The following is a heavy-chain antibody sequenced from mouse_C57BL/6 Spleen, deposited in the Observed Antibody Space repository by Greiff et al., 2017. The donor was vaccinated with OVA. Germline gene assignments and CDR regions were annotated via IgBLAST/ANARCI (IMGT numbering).Heavy chain of an antibody. CDR1: GYSITSGYY. Sequence: ESGPGLVKPSQSLSLTCSVTGYSITSGYYWNWIRQFPGNKLEWMGYISYDGSNNYNPSLKNRISITRDTSKNQFFLKLNSVTTEDTATYYCARDWDGSSYDFDYWGQGTTLTVSS. D-gene: IGHD1-1*01. CDR3: ARDWDGSSYDFDY. J-gene: IGHJ2*01. V-gene: IGHV3-6*01. CDR2: ISYDGSN.